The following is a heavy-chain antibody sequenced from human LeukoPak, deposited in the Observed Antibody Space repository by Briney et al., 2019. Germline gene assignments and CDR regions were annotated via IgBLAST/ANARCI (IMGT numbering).Heavy chain of an antibody. CDR3: ATLTTVTTSWYFDL. Sequence: SETLSLTCAVYGGSFSGYYWTWIRQPPGKGLEWIGEMNHSGSANYNPSLKSRVTIPVDTSKNQCSLRLSSVTAADTAVYYCATLTTVTTSWYFDLWGRGTVVSVSS. V-gene: IGHV4-34*01. CDR2: MNHSGSA. J-gene: IGHJ2*01. D-gene: IGHD4-17*01. CDR1: GGSFSGYY.